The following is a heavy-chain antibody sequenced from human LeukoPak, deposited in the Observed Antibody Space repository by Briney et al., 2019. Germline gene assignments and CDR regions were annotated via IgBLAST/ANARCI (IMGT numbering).Heavy chain of an antibody. J-gene: IGHJ4*02. CDR1: GYAFTDYS. D-gene: IGHD4-17*01. V-gene: IGHV1-2*02. CDR2: INPNSGGT. Sequence: ASEKVSCKTSGYAFTDYSMHWVRQAPGQGLEWMGWINPNSGGTNYAQSFQGRVTMTTDTSIGTAYMELSSLRSDDTAVYYCARDSTYGDYAMCCFDYWGQGTLVTVSS. CDR3: ARDSTYGDYAMCCFDY.